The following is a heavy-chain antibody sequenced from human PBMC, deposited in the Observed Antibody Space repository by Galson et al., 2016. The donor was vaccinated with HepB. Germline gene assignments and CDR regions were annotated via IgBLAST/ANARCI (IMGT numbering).Heavy chain of an antibody. CDR2: IWYDGSNK. D-gene: IGHD6-13*01. CDR3: ARDPGIAAYLDY. J-gene: IGHJ4*02. Sequence: SLRLSCAASGFTFSSYGMHWVRQAPGKGLEWVAVIWYDGSNKYYADSVKGRFTISRDTSKNTLYLQMNSLRSEDTAVYYCARDPGIAAYLDYWGQGTLVTVSS. V-gene: IGHV3-33*01. CDR1: GFTFSSYG.